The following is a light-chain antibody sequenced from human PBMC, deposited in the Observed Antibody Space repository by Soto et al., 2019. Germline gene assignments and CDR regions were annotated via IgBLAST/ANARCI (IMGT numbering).Light chain of an antibody. CDR1: QSVVYSSNNKNY. Sequence: DIVMTQYPDSLAVSLGERATINFKSSQSVVYSSNNKNYLAWYQRKPGQPPKLLIYWASTRESGVPDRFSGSGFGTDFTLTISSLQAEDVAVYYCQQYYSTPLTFGQGTKVEIK. CDR2: WAS. V-gene: IGKV4-1*01. CDR3: QQYYSTPLT. J-gene: IGKJ1*01.